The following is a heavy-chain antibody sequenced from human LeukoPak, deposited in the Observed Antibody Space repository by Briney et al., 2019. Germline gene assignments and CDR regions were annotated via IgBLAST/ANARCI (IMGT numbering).Heavy chain of an antibody. CDR1: GYTFTGYY. Sequence: RASVKVSCKASGYTFTGYYMHWVRQAPGQGLEWMGWINPNSGGTNYAQKFQGRVTMTRDTSISTAYMELSRLRSDDTAVYYCARDRVGAAGYWGQGTLVTVSS. J-gene: IGHJ4*02. CDR3: ARDRVGAAGY. CDR2: INPNSGGT. V-gene: IGHV1-2*02. D-gene: IGHD1-26*01.